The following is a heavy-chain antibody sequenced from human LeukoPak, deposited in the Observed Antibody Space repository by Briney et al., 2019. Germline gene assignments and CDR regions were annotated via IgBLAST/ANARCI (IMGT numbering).Heavy chain of an antibody. CDR2: INYSGST. CDR1: GGSVSSYY. Sequence: ASETLSLTCTVSGGSVSSYYWNWIRQPPGKGLEWIGYINYSGSTNYNPSLKSRVTISVDTSKNQFSLKLSAVTAADTAVYYCARFVVGQWLINYWGQGALVTVSS. V-gene: IGHV4-59*08. D-gene: IGHD6-19*01. J-gene: IGHJ4*02. CDR3: ARFVVGQWLINY.